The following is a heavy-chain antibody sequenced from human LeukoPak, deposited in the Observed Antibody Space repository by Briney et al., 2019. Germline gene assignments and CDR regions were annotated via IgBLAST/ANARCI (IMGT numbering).Heavy chain of an antibody. V-gene: IGHV3-30-3*01. D-gene: IGHD6-19*01. CDR2: ISYDGSNK. Sequence: PGRSLRLSCAASGSTFSSYAMHWVRQAPGKGLEWVAVISYDGSNKYYADSVKGRFTISRDNSKNTLYLQMNSLRAEDTAVYYCARAVAGNGYWGQGTLVTVSS. CDR1: GSTFSSYA. J-gene: IGHJ4*02. CDR3: ARAVAGNGY.